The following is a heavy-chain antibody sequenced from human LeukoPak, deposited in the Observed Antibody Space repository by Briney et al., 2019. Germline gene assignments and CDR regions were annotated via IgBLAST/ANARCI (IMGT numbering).Heavy chain of an antibody. CDR1: GFTFSSYG. D-gene: IGHD1-26*01. J-gene: IGHJ4*02. CDR3: AKDRSSARALVGAYYFDY. CDR2: ISGSGGST. V-gene: IGHV3-23*01. Sequence: GGSLRLSCAASGFTFSSYGMIWVRQAPGKGLEWVSGISGSGGSTYVADSVKGRFTVSRDNSKNTLYLQMNSLRADDTAVYYCAKDRSSARALVGAYYFDYWGQGTLVTVSS.